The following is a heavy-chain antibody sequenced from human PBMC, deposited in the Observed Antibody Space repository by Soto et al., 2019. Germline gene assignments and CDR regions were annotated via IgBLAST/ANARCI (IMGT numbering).Heavy chain of an antibody. CDR3: ARIESIARNWFDP. Sequence: GESLKISCKGSGFSFTNYWISWVRQMPGKGLEWMGNIDPVDSYANYSPSFQGHVTFSVNTSISTAYLQWSSLKASDTAMYFCARIESIARNWFDPWGQGTLVTVSS. CDR1: GFSFTNYW. V-gene: IGHV5-10-1*01. CDR2: IDPVDSYA. J-gene: IGHJ5*02. D-gene: IGHD6-13*01.